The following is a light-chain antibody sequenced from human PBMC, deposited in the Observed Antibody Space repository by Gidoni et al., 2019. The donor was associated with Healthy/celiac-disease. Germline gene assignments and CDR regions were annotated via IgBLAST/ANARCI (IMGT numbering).Light chain of an antibody. CDR3: QQRSNWPPGIT. Sequence: EIVLTQSPATLFLSPGERATLSCRASQSVSSYLAWYQQKPGQAPRLFIYDASNRATGIPARFSGSGSGTDFTLTISSLEPEDFAVYYCQQRSNWPPGITFXPXTKVDIK. V-gene: IGKV3-11*01. CDR2: DAS. CDR1: QSVSSY. J-gene: IGKJ3*01.